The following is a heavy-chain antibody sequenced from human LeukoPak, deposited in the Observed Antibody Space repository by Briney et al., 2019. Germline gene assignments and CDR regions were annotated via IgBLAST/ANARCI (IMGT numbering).Heavy chain of an antibody. D-gene: IGHD3-3*01. V-gene: IGHV1-2*02. Sequence: ASVKVSCKASGYTFTGYYMHWVRQAPGQGLEWMGWINPSSGGTNYAQKFQGRVTMTRDTSISTAYMELSRLRSDDTAVYYCARGSITIFGVVPTPFDPWGQGTLVTVSP. J-gene: IGHJ5*02. CDR2: INPSSGGT. CDR1: GYTFTGYY. CDR3: ARGSITIFGVVPTPFDP.